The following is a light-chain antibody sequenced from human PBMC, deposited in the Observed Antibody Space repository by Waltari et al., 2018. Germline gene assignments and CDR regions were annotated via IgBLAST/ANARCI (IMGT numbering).Light chain of an antibody. V-gene: IGLV2-14*01. CDR1: SSDVGGYNY. CDR3: SSYTSSSTRV. J-gene: IGLJ2*01. Sequence: QSALTQPASVSGSPGQSITISCTGTSSDVGGYNYVSWYQQHPGKAPKLMIYEVSNRPSGVSNRFSGSKSGNMASLTISGLQAEDKADYYCSSYTSSSTRVFGGGTKLTVL. CDR2: EVS.